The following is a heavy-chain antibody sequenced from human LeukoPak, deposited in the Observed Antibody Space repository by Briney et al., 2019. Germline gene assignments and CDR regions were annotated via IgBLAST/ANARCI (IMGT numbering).Heavy chain of an antibody. Sequence: ASVKVSCKASGGTFSSYAISWVRQAPGQGLERMGRIIPILGIANYAQKFQGRATITADKSTSTAYMELSSLRSEDTAVYYCARDSGAMVTSFDYWGQGTLVTVSS. J-gene: IGHJ4*02. CDR1: GGTFSSYA. CDR2: IIPILGIA. V-gene: IGHV1-69*04. D-gene: IGHD5-18*01. CDR3: ARDSGAMVTSFDY.